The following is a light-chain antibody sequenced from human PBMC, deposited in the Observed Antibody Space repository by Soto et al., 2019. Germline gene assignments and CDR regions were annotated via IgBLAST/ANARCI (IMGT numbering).Light chain of an antibody. J-gene: IGKJ2*01. Sequence: EIVMTQSPATLSVSPGERATLSCRASQSVSSNLAWYQQKPGQAPRLLIYGASTRATGIPARFSGSGSGTEFTLTISRLQSEDFAVYYCQQYNNWPMYTFGQGTKLDIK. CDR3: QQYNNWPMYT. V-gene: IGKV3-15*01. CDR2: GAS. CDR1: QSVSSN.